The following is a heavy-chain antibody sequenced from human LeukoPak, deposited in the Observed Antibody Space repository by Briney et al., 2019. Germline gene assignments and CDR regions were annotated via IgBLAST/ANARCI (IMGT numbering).Heavy chain of an antibody. CDR3: ARERKLDY. V-gene: IGHV4-59*01. J-gene: IGHJ4*02. CDR1: GGSIRSYY. Sequence: PSETLSLTCTVSGGSIRSYYWSWIRQPPGKGLEWIGYIYYSGSTNYNPSLKSRVTISVDTSKNQFSLKLSSVTAADTAVYYCARERKLDYWGQGTLVTVSS. CDR2: IYYSGST.